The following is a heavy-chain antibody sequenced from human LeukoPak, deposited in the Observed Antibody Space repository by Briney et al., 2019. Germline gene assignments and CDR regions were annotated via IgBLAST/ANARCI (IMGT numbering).Heavy chain of an antibody. CDR1: GGTFSSYA. CDR2: IIPIFGTA. Sequence: SVKVSCKASGGTFSSYAISWVRQAPGQGLEWMGGIIPIFGTANYAQKFQGRVTITTDETTSTAYMELSSLRSEDTAVYYCARGASYYYDSSGDWGQGTLVTVSS. V-gene: IGHV1-69*05. CDR3: ARGASYYYDSSGD. D-gene: IGHD3-22*01. J-gene: IGHJ4*02.